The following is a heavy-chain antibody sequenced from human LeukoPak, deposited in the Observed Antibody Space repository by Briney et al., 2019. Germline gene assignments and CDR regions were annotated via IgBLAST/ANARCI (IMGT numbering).Heavy chain of an antibody. V-gene: IGHV3-48*03. J-gene: IGHJ4*02. Sequence: QSGGSLRLSCAASGFTFSSYEMNWVRQAPGKGLEWVSYISSSGSTIYYADSVKGRFTISRDNAKNSLYLQMNSLRAEDTAVYYCARDGHWLSADYDSSGYHDYWGQGTLVTVSS. D-gene: IGHD3-22*01. CDR3: ARDGHWLSADYDSSGYHDY. CDR1: GFTFSSYE. CDR2: ISSSGSTI.